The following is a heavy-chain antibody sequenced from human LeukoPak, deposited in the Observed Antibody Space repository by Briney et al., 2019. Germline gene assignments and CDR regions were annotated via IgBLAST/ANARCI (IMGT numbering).Heavy chain of an antibody. CDR3: AKIGASYYYDSSGLRGPFDY. CDR1: GFTFSSYA. J-gene: IGHJ4*02. D-gene: IGHD3-22*01. Sequence: PGGSLRLSCAASGFTFSSYAMSWVRQAPGKGLEWISAISGSGGSTYYADSVKGRITISRDNSQNTLYLQMDSLRAEDTAVYYCAKIGASYYYDSSGLRGPFDYWGQGTLVTVSS. V-gene: IGHV3-23*01. CDR2: ISGSGGST.